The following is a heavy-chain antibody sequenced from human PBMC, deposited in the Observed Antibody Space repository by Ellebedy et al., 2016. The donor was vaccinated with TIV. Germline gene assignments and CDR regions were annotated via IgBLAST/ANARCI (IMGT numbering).Heavy chain of an antibody. D-gene: IGHD2-15*01. J-gene: IGHJ4*02. Sequence: AASVTVSCKAPGYTFTSYDINWVRQATGQGLEWMGWMTPNSGNAGSAQKFQGRVTMTWNTSISTAYMELSSLRSEDTAVYYCARHPPGEYCTGVSCWGQGTQVTVSS. CDR1: GYTFTSYD. CDR2: MTPNSGNA. CDR3: ARHPPGEYCTGVSC. V-gene: IGHV1-8*02.